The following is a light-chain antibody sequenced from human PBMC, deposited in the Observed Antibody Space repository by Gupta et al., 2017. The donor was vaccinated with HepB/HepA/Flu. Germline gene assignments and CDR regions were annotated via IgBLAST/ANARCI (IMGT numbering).Light chain of an antibody. Sequence: DIVMTQTPLSLPVTPGEPASISCRASQSLLNSDDGNTYLDWYLQKPGQSPHLLIYTLSSRASGVPDRVSGSGSGTDFTLKISWVEAEDVGVYYCLQRLEFPYTFGLGTKLEI. V-gene: IGKV2-40*01. CDR1: QSLLNSDDGNTY. CDR2: TLS. J-gene: IGKJ2*01. CDR3: LQRLEFPYT.